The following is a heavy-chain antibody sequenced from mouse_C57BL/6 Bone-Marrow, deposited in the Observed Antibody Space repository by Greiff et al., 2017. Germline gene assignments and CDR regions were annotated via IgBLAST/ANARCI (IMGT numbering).Heavy chain of an antibody. J-gene: IGHJ1*03. CDR1: GYAFSSSW. D-gene: IGHD1-1*01. CDR2: IYPGDGDT. V-gene: IGHV1-82*01. Sequence: QVQLQQSGPELVKPGASVKISCKASGYAFSSSWMNWVKQRPGKGLEWIGRIYPGDGDTNYNGKFKGKATLTADKSSSTAYMQLSSLTSEDSAVYFCARSGGYGSSSSYWYFDVWGTGTTVTVSS. CDR3: ARSGGYGSSSSYWYFDV.